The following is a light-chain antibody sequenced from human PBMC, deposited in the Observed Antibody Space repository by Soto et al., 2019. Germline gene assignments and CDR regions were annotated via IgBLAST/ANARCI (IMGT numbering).Light chain of an antibody. J-gene: IGKJ1*01. CDR3: QQYGSSPWT. CDR1: QSVSSSY. CDR2: GAS. V-gene: IGKV3-20*01. Sequence: EIVLTQSPGTLSYSPGKRATLSCRASQSVSSSYLAWYQQKPGQAPRLLIYGASSRATGIPDRFSGSGSGTDFTLTISRLEPEDFAVYYCQQYGSSPWTFGQGTKVDI.